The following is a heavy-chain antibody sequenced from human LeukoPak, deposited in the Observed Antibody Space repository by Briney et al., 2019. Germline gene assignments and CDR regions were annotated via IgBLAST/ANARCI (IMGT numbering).Heavy chain of an antibody. CDR2: IGTAGDT. CDR3: ARGSSLGFDP. V-gene: IGHV3-13*04. CDR1: GFPFRSYD. J-gene: IGHJ5*02. Sequence: PGGSLRRSCAASGFPFRSYDFHWVRQATGKGLEWVSGIGTAGDTYYPGSVKGRFTISRENAKNSLFLQMNRLGAGDTAVYYCARGSSLGFDPWGPGALVTVSS.